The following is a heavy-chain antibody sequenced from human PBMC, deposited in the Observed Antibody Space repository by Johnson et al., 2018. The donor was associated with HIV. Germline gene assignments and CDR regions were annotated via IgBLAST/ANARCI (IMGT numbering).Heavy chain of an antibody. J-gene: IGHJ3*02. CDR1: EFTFSSYA. Sequence: QVQLVESGGGVVQPGRSLRLSCAASEFTFSSYAMHWVRQAPGKGLEWVAVISYDGSNKYYADSVKGQFTISRDNSKNTLYLQMNSLRAVETAMYYCARDWEEHGAFDIWGQGTMVTVSS. D-gene: IGHD1-26*01. CDR3: ARDWEEHGAFDI. V-gene: IGHV3-30*04. CDR2: ISYDGSNK.